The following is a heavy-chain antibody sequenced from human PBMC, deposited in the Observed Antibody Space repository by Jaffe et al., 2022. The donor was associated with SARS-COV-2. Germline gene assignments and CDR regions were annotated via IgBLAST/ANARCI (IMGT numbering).Heavy chain of an antibody. Sequence: QVQLQESGPGLVKPSETLSLTCTVSGGSISSYYWNWIRQFPGKGLEWIGHVYYSGSTSYNPSLKSRVTISVDTSKNQISLRLSSVTAADTAVYYCARASNWNDLLLEYWGQGTLVTVSS. D-gene: IGHD1-20*01. V-gene: IGHV4-59*01. CDR2: VYYSGST. CDR1: GGSISSYY. J-gene: IGHJ4*02. CDR3: ARASNWNDLLLEY.